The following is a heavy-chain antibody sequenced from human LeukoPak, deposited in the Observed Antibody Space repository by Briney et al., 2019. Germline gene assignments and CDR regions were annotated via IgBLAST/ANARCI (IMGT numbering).Heavy chain of an antibody. Sequence: GASVKVSCKASGYTFTGYYMHWVRQAPGQGLEWMGWINPNSGGTNYAQKFQGRVTITRNTSISTAYMELSSLRSEDTAVYYCARGFSGSYEYFDYWGQGTLVTVSS. CDR2: INPNSGGT. CDR3: ARGFSGSYEYFDY. D-gene: IGHD1-26*01. V-gene: IGHV1-2*02. CDR1: GYTFTGYY. J-gene: IGHJ4*02.